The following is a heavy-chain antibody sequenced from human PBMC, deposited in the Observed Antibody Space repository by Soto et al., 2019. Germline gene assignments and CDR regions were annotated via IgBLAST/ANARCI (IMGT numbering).Heavy chain of an antibody. D-gene: IGHD5-18*01. CDR3: ASPRNVDTAMVRWYYYGMDV. CDR2: IIPIFGTA. V-gene: IGHV1-69*13. J-gene: IGHJ6*02. CDR1: GGTFSSYA. Sequence: GASVKVSCKASGGTFSSYAISWVRQAPGQGLEWMGGIIPIFGTANYAQKFQGRVTITADESTSTAYMELSSLRSEDTAVYYCASPRNVDTAMVRWYYYGMDVWGQGTTVTVSS.